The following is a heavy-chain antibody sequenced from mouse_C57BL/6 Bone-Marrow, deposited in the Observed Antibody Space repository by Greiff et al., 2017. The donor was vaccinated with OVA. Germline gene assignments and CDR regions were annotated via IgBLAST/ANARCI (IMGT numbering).Heavy chain of an antibody. Sequence: EVMLVESGGGLVKPGGSLKLSCAASGFTFSSYAMSWVRQTPEKRLEWVATISDGGSYTYYPDTVKGRFTISRDNAKNNLYLQMSHLKSEDTAMYYCARDPPYYGSSHWYFDVWGTGTTVTVSS. CDR2: ISDGGSYT. V-gene: IGHV5-4*01. CDR1: GFTFSSYA. D-gene: IGHD1-1*01. CDR3: ARDPPYYGSSHWYFDV. J-gene: IGHJ1*03.